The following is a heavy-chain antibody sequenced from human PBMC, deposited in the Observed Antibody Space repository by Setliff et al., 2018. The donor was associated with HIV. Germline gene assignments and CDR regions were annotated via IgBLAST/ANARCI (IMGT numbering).Heavy chain of an antibody. J-gene: IGHJ6*03. D-gene: IGHD2-21*02. CDR2: ISAYHINT. Sequence: ASVKVSCKASGYTLSNHGVTWVRQAPGQGLEWMGWISAYHINTKYAQEFQGRVTMTTDTSTNTAYMELRSLGSVDSAVYYCARMKTETAAYFYSYMDVWGKGTTVTVSS. V-gene: IGHV1-18*01. CDR3: ARMKTETAAYFYSYMDV. CDR1: GYTLSNHG.